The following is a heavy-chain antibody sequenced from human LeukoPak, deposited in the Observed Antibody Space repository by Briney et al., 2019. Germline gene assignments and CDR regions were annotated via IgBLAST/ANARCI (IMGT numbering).Heavy chain of an antibody. J-gene: IGHJ4*02. V-gene: IGHV4-59*08. Sequence: PSETLSLTCTVSGGSINSYYWSWIRQPPGKGLQWIGYIYYNGATNYNPSLKTRVTISLDTSKNQFSLKLNSVTAADTAVYYCARHYVFVSGGSSFDYWGQETLVTVSS. CDR1: GGSINSYY. D-gene: IGHD3-16*01. CDR3: ARHYVFVSGGSSFDY. CDR2: IYYNGAT.